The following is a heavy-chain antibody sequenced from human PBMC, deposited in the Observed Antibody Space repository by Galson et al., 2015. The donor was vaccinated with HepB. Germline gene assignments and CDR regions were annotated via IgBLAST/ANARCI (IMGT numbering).Heavy chain of an antibody. V-gene: IGHV3-43D*03. CDR3: AKDKGPVRDDYGDYGGSVGSYGMDV. J-gene: IGHJ6*02. Sequence: SLRLSCAASGFTFDDYAMHWVRQAPGKGLEWVSLISWDGGSTYYADSVKGRFTISRDNSKNSLYLQMNSLRAEDTALYYCAKDKGPVRDDYGDYGGSVGSYGMDVWGQGTTVTVSS. D-gene: IGHD4-17*01. CDR2: ISWDGGST. CDR1: GFTFDDYA.